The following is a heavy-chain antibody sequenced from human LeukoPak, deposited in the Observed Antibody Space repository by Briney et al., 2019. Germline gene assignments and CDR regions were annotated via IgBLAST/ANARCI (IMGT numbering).Heavy chain of an antibody. CDR1: GFTFSTYA. CDR2: IWPDGSKK. D-gene: IGHD6-25*01. J-gene: IGHJ4*02. Sequence: GGSLRLSCAASGFTFSTYAMHWVRQAPGKGLEWVAFIWPDGSKKYYADSVKGRFAISRENSKNTVYLQMNDLRPEDTTLYFCAKISSSAESNFDYWGQGTLLTVSS. V-gene: IGHV3-30*02. CDR3: AKISSSAESNFDY.